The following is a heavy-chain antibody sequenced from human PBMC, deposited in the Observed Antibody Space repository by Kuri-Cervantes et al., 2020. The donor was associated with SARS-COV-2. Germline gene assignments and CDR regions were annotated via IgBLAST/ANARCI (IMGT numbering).Heavy chain of an antibody. J-gene: IGHJ6*03. V-gene: IGHV4-34*01. CDR2: INHSGST. CDR1: GGSLSGYY. CDR3: ARVRGSHYYYYYMDV. D-gene: IGHD6-13*01. Sequence: ESLKISCAVYGGSLSGYYWSWIRQPPGKGLEWIGEINHSGSTIYNPSLKSRVTISVDTSKNQFSLKLSPVTAADTAVYYCARVRGSHYYYYYMDVWGKGTTVTVSS.